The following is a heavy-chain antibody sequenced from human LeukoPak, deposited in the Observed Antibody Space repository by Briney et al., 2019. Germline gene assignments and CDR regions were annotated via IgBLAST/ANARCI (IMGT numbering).Heavy chain of an antibody. CDR3: ARDSGITMVRGVIVATNYFDY. CDR2: INPSGGST. Sequence: GASVKVSCKASGYTFTSYYMHWVRQAPGQGLEWMGIINPSGGSTSYAQKFQGRVTMTRDTSTSTVYMELRSLRSDDTAVYYCARDSGITMVRGVIVATNYFDYWGQGTLVTVSS. CDR1: GYTFTSYY. V-gene: IGHV1-46*01. J-gene: IGHJ4*02. D-gene: IGHD3-10*01.